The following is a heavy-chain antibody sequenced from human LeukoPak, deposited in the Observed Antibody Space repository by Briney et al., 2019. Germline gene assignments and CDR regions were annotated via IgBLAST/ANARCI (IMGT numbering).Heavy chain of an antibody. CDR1: GGSISSYY. CDR2: IYSSGST. Sequence: SETLSLTCTVSGGSISSYYWSWIRQPRGKGLEWSGYIYSSGSTTYNPSLKSRVTISVDTSKNQFSLKLSSVTAADTAVYYCARGYSGSIAVWGQGTLVTVSS. CDR3: ARGYSGSIAV. D-gene: IGHD5-12*01. V-gene: IGHV4-59*01. J-gene: IGHJ4*02.